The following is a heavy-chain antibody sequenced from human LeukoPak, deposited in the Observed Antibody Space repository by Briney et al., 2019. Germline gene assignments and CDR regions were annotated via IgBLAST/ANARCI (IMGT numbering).Heavy chain of an antibody. Sequence: PGGSLRLSCTASGFTVSNNYMSWVRQALGKGLEWVSVIYNGDNTYYLESVKGRFTISRDNSKNTLFLQMNRLRAEDTAVYYCAGRRVLDASFDYWGQGTLVTVSS. CDR3: AGRRVLDASFDY. CDR1: GFTVSNNY. CDR2: IYNGDNT. V-gene: IGHV3-66*02. D-gene: IGHD3-16*01. J-gene: IGHJ4*02.